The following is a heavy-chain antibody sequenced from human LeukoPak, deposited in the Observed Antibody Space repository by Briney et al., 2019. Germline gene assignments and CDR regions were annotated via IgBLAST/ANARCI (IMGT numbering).Heavy chain of an antibody. V-gene: IGHV1-3*01. CDR2: INAGNGNT. Sequence: ASVKVSCKASGYTFTSYAMHWVRQAPGQRLEWMGWINAGNGNTKYSQKFQGRVTITRDTSASTAYMELSSLRSEDTAVYYCARGGGLLWFGDFDYWGQGTLVTVSS. J-gene: IGHJ4*02. CDR1: GYTFTSYA. CDR3: ARGGGLLWFGDFDY. D-gene: IGHD3-10*01.